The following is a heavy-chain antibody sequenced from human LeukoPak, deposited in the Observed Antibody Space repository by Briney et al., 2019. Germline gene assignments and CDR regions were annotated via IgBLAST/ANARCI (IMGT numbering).Heavy chain of an antibody. Sequence: GASVTVSCKASGYTFTSYGISWVRQAPGQGLEWMGVINPSDGSTNYAQKYQDRVTMTRDTSTRTVYMQLSSLRSDDTAVYYCARDVAREFDYWGQGTLVTVSS. CDR3: ARDVAREFDY. CDR1: GYTFTSYG. CDR2: INPSDGST. J-gene: IGHJ4*02. V-gene: IGHV1-46*01.